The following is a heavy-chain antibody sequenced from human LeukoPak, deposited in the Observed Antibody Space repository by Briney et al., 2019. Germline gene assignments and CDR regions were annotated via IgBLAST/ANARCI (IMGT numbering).Heavy chain of an antibody. V-gene: IGHV3-48*04. J-gene: IGHJ4*02. CDR3: ARGYCSSTSCYLIDPQHTNFDY. CDR1: GFTFSSYS. D-gene: IGHD2-2*01. CDR2: ISSSSSTI. Sequence: GGSLRLSCAASGFTFSSYSMNWVRQAPGKGLEWVSYISSSSSTIYYADSVKGRFTISRDNAKNSLYLQMNSLRAEDTAVYYCARGYCSSTSCYLIDPQHTNFDYWGQGTLVTVSS.